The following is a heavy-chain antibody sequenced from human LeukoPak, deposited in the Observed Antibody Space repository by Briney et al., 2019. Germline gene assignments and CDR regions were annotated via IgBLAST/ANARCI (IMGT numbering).Heavy chain of an antibody. J-gene: IGHJ4*02. CDR1: KFTFSSHW. V-gene: IGHV3-74*01. CDR2: INPDGSAT. D-gene: IGHD1-26*01. Sequence: GGSLRLSCVASKFTFSSHWMHWVRKAPGKGLVWVSRINPDGSATSYAASVRGRFTISRVNANDTQHLQMNMQNVDTPALYYWVGAKDGSDVLWAYWGQGTLVTVSS. CDR3: VGAKDGSDVLWAY.